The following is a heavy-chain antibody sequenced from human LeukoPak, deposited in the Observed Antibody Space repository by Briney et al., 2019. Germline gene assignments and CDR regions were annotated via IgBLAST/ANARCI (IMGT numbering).Heavy chain of an antibody. CDR2: ISSSGSTI. J-gene: IGHJ4*02. Sequence: PGGSLRLSCAASGFTFSSYEMNWVRQAPGKGLEWVSYISSSGSTIYYADSVKGRFTISRDNAKDSLYLQMNSLRAEDTAVYYCAKDRNIAGATRNYWGQGTLVTVSS. CDR1: GFTFSSYE. CDR3: AKDRNIAGATRNY. V-gene: IGHV3-48*03. D-gene: IGHD1-26*01.